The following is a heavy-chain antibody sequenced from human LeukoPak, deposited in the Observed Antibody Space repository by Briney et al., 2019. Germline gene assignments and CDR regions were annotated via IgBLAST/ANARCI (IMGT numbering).Heavy chain of an antibody. D-gene: IGHD6-13*01. CDR3: AKVTSSSWYFDY. V-gene: IGHV3-23*01. Sequence: GGSLRLSCAASGFTFSSYAMSWVRQAPGKGLEWVSAISGSGGSTYYADSVKGRFTISRDNSKSTLYLQMNSLRAEDTAVYYCAKVTSSSWYFDYWGQGTLVTVSS. J-gene: IGHJ4*02. CDR1: GFTFSSYA. CDR2: ISGSGGST.